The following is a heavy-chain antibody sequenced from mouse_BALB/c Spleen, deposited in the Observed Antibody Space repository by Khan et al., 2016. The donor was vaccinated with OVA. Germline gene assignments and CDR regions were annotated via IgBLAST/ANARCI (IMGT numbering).Heavy chain of an antibody. CDR3: ARQPYYHYYVMDY. Sequence: QVQLKESGPGLVAPSQSLSITCTISGFSLTNYGVHWVRQPPGKGLEWLVVIWSDGNTTYNSALKSRLSISKDNSKNQVFLKMNSLQTDDTAMYXCARQPYYHYYVMDYWGQGTSVTVSS. J-gene: IGHJ4*01. D-gene: IGHD2-10*01. CDR1: GFSLTNYG. CDR2: IWSDGNT. V-gene: IGHV2-6-1*01.